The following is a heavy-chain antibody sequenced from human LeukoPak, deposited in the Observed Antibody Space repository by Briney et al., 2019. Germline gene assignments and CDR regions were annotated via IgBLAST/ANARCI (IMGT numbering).Heavy chain of an antibody. D-gene: IGHD3-16*02. CDR2: INSDGSST. Sequence: GGSLRLSCAASGFTFSSYWIHWVRQAPGKGLVWVSRINSDGSSTSYADSVKGRFTISRDNAKNTLYLQMNSLRAEDTAVYYCARGGPFGGVIDLFDYWDQGILVTVSS. V-gene: IGHV3-74*01. J-gene: IGHJ4*02. CDR1: GFTFSSYW. CDR3: ARGGPFGGVIDLFDY.